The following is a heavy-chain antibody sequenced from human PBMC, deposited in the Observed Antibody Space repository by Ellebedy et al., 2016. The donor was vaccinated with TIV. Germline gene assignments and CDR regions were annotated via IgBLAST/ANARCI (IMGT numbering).Heavy chain of an antibody. Sequence: ASVKVSCXASGYTFTSYYMHWVRQAPGQGLEWMGIINSSGGSTSYAQKFQGRVTMTRDTSTSTVYMELSSLRSEDTAVYYCGSPNCSSTSCYGMGIDYWGQGTLVTVSS. J-gene: IGHJ4*02. CDR3: GSPNCSSTSCYGMGIDY. V-gene: IGHV1-46*01. CDR1: GYTFTSYY. CDR2: INSSGGST. D-gene: IGHD2-2*01.